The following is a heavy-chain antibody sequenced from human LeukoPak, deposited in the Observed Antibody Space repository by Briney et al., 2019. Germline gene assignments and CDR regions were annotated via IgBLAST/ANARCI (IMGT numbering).Heavy chain of an antibody. Sequence: GGSLRLSCAASGFTFSSYAMSRVRQAPGKGLEWVSAISGSGGSTYYADSVKGRFTISRDNSKNTLYLQMNSLRAEDTAVYYCAKVRTMVRGVMDYWGQGTLVTVSS. D-gene: IGHD3-10*01. J-gene: IGHJ4*02. CDR3: AKVRTMVRGVMDY. V-gene: IGHV3-23*01. CDR2: ISGSGGST. CDR1: GFTFSSYA.